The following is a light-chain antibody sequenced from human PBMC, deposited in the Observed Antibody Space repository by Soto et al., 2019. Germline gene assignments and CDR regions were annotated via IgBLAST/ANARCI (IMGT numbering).Light chain of an antibody. Sequence: ILMTQSPSSLSAFVGDRVTITCRASQDIANFLAWYQQKPGKVPKLLIYAASTLQSGVPPRFIGSGSGTDFTLTISSLQPEDVAAYYCQKCKGAPFTFGGGTKVEIK. V-gene: IGKV1-27*01. CDR3: QKCKGAPFT. CDR1: QDIANF. J-gene: IGKJ4*01. CDR2: AAS.